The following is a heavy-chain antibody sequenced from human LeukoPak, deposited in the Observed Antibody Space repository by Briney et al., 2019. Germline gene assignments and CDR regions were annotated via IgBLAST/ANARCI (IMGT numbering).Heavy chain of an antibody. V-gene: IGHV1-2*02. D-gene: IGHD3-22*01. CDR2: INPNSGGT. J-gene: IGHJ4*02. Sequence: ASVKVSCKASGYTFTGYYMHWVRQAPGQGLEWMGWINPNSGGTNYAQKFQGRVTMTRDTSISTAYMELSRLRSDDTAVYYCARAKFITMIVVALGYWGQGTLVTVSS. CDR1: GYTFTGYY. CDR3: ARAKFITMIVVALGY.